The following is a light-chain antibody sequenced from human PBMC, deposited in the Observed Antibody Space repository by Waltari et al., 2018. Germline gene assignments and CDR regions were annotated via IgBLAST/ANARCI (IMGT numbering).Light chain of an antibody. CDR1: QGISSY. Sequence: AIRITQSPSSLSASTGDSITITCRASQGISSYLAWYQQKPGKAPKTLIYAASTLQSGVPSRFSGSGSGTDFTLTISCLQSEDFATYYCQQYYSYPRFGQGTKVEIK. V-gene: IGKV1-8*01. CDR3: QQYYSYPR. CDR2: AAS. J-gene: IGKJ1*01.